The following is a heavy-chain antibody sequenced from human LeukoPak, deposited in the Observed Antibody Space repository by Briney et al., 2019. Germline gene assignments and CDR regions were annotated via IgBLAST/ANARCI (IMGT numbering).Heavy chain of an antibody. Sequence: PSETLSLTCAVYGGSFSGYYWSWIRQPPGKGLEWIGEINHSGSTNYNPSLKSRVTISVDTSKNQFSLKLSSVTAADTAVYYCARGGGWYTPRDFDYWGQGTLVTVSS. CDR2: INHSGST. D-gene: IGHD6-19*01. J-gene: IGHJ4*02. CDR1: GGSFSGYY. CDR3: ARGGGWYTPRDFDY. V-gene: IGHV4-34*01.